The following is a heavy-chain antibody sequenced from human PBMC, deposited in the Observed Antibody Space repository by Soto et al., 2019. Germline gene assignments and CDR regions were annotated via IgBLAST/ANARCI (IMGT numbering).Heavy chain of an antibody. D-gene: IGHD1-7*01. CDR3: ARGVSGTSSLLYGMDV. J-gene: IGHJ6*02. V-gene: IGHV4-59*11. CDR2: IYFSGST. Sequence: QVQLQESGPGLVKPSETLSLSCSVSGGYISSHYWSWIRQPPGKGLEWIANIYFSGSTEYNPSLKSRVTISGDRSKNQIALKLSSVTAADTAVYYCARGVSGTSSLLYGMDVWGQGTTVTVSS. CDR1: GGYISSHY.